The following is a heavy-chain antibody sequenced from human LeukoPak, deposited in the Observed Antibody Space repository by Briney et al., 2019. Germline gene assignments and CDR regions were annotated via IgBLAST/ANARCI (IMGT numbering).Heavy chain of an antibody. V-gene: IGHV3-21*01. D-gene: IGHD2-2*01. J-gene: IGHJ6*03. CDR2: ISSSSSYI. CDR1: GFTFSSYS. Sequence: PGGSLRLSCAASGFTFSSYSMNWVRQAPGKGLEWVSSISSSSSYIYYADSVKGRFTISRDNAKNSLYLQMNSLGAEDTAVYYCARAAHEDIVVVPAAIDNYYMDVWGKGTTVTVSS. CDR3: ARAAHEDIVVVPAAIDNYYMDV.